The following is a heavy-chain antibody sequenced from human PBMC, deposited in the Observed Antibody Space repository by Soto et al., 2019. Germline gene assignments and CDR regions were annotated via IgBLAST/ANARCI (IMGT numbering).Heavy chain of an antibody. V-gene: IGHV1-3*01. Sequence: ASVKVSCKASGYTFTSYAMHWVRQAPGQGLEWMGSINGANGNTKYSQKFQGRVTITADESTSTAYMELSSLRSEDTAVYYCARGSGYYYDSSGYYYSYWGQGTLVTVSS. D-gene: IGHD3-22*01. J-gene: IGHJ4*02. CDR1: GYTFTSYA. CDR3: ARGSGYYYDSSGYYYSY. CDR2: INGANGNT.